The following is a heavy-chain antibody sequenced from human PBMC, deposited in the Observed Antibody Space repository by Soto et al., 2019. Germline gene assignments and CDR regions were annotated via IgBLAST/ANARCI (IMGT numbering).Heavy chain of an antibody. CDR3: GKGSTGGYASSWGRSQLDS. CDR1: GLTFSSYA. D-gene: IGHD6-13*01. CDR2: VSGSGANT. Sequence: DAQLLESGGALVQPGGSLRLSCAASGLTFSSYAMKWVRQVPGKGLEWVAVVSGSGANTYYADSVEGRGRFTISRDNSENTRLLQTNSLTAGDTAVYYCGKGSTGGYASSWGRSQLDSWGQGTLVSVSS. J-gene: IGHJ4*02. V-gene: IGHV3-23*01.